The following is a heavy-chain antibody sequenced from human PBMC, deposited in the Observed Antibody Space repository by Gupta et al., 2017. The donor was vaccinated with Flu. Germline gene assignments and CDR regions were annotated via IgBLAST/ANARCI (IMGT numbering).Heavy chain of an antibody. D-gene: IGHD1-26*01. V-gene: IGHV3-15*01. Sequence: ELQLVESGGGLVKPGESLKLSCVGSCFNFYNTGINWVRQAPGKGLEWVGRIKKKADGGTTDYAAPVKGRFSSSRDDSKDTAYLEMNSLQSEDTAVYYCTNKEWGTFPDAFDLWGQGTMVTVSS. CDR3: TNKEWGTFPDAFDL. CDR2: IKKKADGGTT. CDR1: CFNFYNTG. J-gene: IGHJ3*01.